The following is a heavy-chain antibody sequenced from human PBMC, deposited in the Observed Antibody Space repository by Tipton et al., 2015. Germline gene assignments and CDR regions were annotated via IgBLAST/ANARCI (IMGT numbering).Heavy chain of an antibody. D-gene: IGHD3-22*01. CDR2: TDTSGSRT. J-gene: IGHJ4*02. CDR3: AKNHYDSSGYYYRVYFDY. CDR1: GFSFGTFG. Sequence: SLRLSCAASGFSFGTFGMHWVRQAPGKGPIWLSKTDTSGSRTMYVDSVKGRFTISRDNAKNTLYLQMNSLRAEDTAVYYCAKNHYDSSGYYYRVYFDYWGQGTLVTVSS. V-gene: IGHV3-74*03.